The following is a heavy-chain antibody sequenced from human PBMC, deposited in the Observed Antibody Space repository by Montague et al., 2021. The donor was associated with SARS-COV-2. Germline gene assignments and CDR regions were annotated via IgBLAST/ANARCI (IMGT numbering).Heavy chain of an antibody. CDR3: ATGGRPSEYWIDLTRN. Sequence: SLRLSCAASGFTFRSYSMHWLRQTPGRGLEWVAAITYDGTMKYYGDSVKGRFTVSRDNSENTLFLQMNSLRPEDTAVYHCATGGRPSEYWIDLTRNWGQGTLVTVSS. J-gene: IGHJ4*02. CDR2: ITYDGTMK. V-gene: IGHV3-30*04. D-gene: IGHD1-1*01. CDR1: GFTFRSYS.